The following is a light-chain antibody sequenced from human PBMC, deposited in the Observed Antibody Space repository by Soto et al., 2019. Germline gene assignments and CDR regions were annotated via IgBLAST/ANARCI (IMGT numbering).Light chain of an antibody. CDR2: DAS. J-gene: IGKJ4*01. V-gene: IGKV3-11*01. CDR3: QQRSDWPLT. CDR1: QSVSSY. Sequence: EIVLPRSPGILSLSPLERARRSCMASQSVSSYLAWYQQKPGQAPRLLIYDASNRATGIPARFSGSGSGTDLTLTISSLEPEDFAVYYCQQRSDWPLTFGGGTKVDIK.